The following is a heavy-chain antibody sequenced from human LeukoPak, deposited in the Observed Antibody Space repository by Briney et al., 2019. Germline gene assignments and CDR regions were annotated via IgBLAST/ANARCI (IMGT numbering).Heavy chain of an antibody. CDR1: GGSFSGYY. Sequence: SETLSLTCAVYGGSFSGYYWSWIRQPPGKGLEWIGEINHSGSTNYNPSLKSRVTISVDTSKNQFSLKLSSVSAADTAVYYCARDHCSSTSCYHYYYYYGMDVWGQGTTVTVSS. D-gene: IGHD2-2*01. CDR2: INHSGST. J-gene: IGHJ6*02. CDR3: ARDHCSSTSCYHYYYYYGMDV. V-gene: IGHV4-34*01.